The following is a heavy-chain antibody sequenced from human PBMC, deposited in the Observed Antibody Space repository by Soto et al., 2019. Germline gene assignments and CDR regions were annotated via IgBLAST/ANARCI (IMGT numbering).Heavy chain of an antibody. CDR2: ISGGGGSA. V-gene: IGHV3-23*01. Sequence: GGSLRLSCVGSGFTFSSYAMSWVRLAPGKGLEWVSAISGGGGSAYHADSVKGRFTISRDNSKNTLYLQMNSLRVEDTAVYYCAKDPSRTTTNRNFDFWGQGTLVTVSS. CDR3: AKDPSRTTTNRNFDF. CDR1: GFTFSSYA. D-gene: IGHD1-26*01. J-gene: IGHJ4*02.